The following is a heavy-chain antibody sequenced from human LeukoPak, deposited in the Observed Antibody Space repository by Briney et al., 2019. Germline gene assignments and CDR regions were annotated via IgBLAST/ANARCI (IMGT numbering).Heavy chain of an antibody. Sequence: GGSPRLSCAASGLTFSSYGMGWVRQAPGKGLEWVSGISGSGGSTYYADSVKGRFTISRDNSKNTLYLQMNSLRAEDTAVYYCAKDYYDSSGPVDDAFDIWGQGTMVTVSS. J-gene: IGHJ3*02. CDR2: ISGSGGST. CDR1: GLTFSSYG. D-gene: IGHD3-22*01. V-gene: IGHV3-23*01. CDR3: AKDYYDSSGPVDDAFDI.